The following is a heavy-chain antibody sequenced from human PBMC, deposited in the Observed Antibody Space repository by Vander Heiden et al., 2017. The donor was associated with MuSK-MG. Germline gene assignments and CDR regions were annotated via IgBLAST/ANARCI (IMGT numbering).Heavy chain of an antibody. CDR2: LKGGDVT. J-gene: IGHJ4*02. V-gene: IGHV3-66*01. CDR3: ARGGGGSYRFDY. D-gene: IGHD1-26*01. Sequence: EVQLVESGGGLVQPGGSLRLSCAASGFTVSRNYMSWVRQAPGKGLEWVSVLKGGDVTADAVKGRYTISRHNSKNTPYLQKNSWRAEDADVYYCARGGGGSYRFDYWGQGTLVTVSS. CDR1: GFTVSRNY.